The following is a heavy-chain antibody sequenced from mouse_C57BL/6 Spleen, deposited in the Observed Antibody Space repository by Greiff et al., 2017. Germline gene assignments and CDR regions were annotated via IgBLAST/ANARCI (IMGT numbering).Heavy chain of an antibody. CDR2: ILPGSGST. CDR1: GYTFTGYW. CDR3: ARSFYDYDQGVYAMDY. J-gene: IGHJ4*01. Sequence: VQLQQSGAELMKPGASVKLSCKATGYTFTGYWIEWVKQRPGHGLEWIGEILPGSGSTNYNEKFKGKATFTADTSSNTAYMQLSSLTTEDSAIYYCARSFYDYDQGVYAMDYWGQGTSVTVSS. V-gene: IGHV1-9*01. D-gene: IGHD2-4*01.